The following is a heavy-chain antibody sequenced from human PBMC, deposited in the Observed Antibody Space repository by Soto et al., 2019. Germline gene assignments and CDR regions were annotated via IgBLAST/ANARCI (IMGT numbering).Heavy chain of an antibody. CDR1: GGTFSSYA. V-gene: IGHV1-69*01. J-gene: IGHJ6*02. D-gene: IGHD6-6*01. CDR2: IIPIFGTA. CDR3: ASRIAARRYYYYGMDV. Sequence: QVQLVQSGAAVKKPGSSVKVSCKASGGTFSSYAISWVRQAPGQGLEWMGGIIPIFGTANYAQKFQGRVTITADESTSTAYMELSSLRSEDTAVYYCASRIAARRYYYYGMDVWGQGTTVTVSS.